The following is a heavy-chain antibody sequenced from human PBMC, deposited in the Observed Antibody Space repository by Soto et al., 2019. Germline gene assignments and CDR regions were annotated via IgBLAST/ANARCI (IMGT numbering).Heavy chain of an antibody. CDR3: TGDYYDTRRYYGIDV. CDR2: IRSKAYGGTT. V-gene: IGHV3-49*04. Sequence: GSLRLSCRASGLTFGDYAMSWVRQAPGKGLEWVGFIRSKAYGGTTENAASVKGRFTISRDDSKSIAYLHMNSLKTEDTAVYYCTGDYYDTRRYYGIDVWGQGTTVTVSS. J-gene: IGHJ6*02. D-gene: IGHD3-22*01. CDR1: GLTFGDYA.